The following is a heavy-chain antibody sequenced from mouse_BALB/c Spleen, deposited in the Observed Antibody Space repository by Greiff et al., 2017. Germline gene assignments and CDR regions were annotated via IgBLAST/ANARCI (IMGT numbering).Heavy chain of an antibody. CDR3: ARGGLLRLYYFDY. CDR1: GYTFTDYN. D-gene: IGHD1-2*01. J-gene: IGHJ2*01. CDR2: IYPYNGGT. Sequence: VQLQQSGPELVKPGASVKVSCKASGYTFTDYNMHWVKQSHGKSLEWIGYIYPYNGGTGYNQKFKSKATLTVDNSSSTAYMELRSLTSEDSAVYYCARGGLLRLYYFDYWGQGTTLTVSS. V-gene: IGHV1S29*02.